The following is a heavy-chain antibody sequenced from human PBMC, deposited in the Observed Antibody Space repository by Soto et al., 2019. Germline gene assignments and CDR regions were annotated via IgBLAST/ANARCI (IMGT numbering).Heavy chain of an antibody. CDR1: GFTFSSYA. CDR2: ISGSGGST. J-gene: IGHJ4*02. V-gene: IGHV3-23*01. CDR3: AKKAGDSSGYYYAATDY. Sequence: GGSLRLSCAASGFTFSSYAMSWVRQAPGKGLEWVSAISGSGGSTYYADSVKGRFTISRDNSKNTLYLQMNSLRAEDTAVYYCAKKAGDSSGYYYAATDYWGQGTLVTVSS. D-gene: IGHD3-22*01.